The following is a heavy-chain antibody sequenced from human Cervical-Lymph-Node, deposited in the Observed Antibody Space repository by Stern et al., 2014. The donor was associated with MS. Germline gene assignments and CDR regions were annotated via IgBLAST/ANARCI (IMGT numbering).Heavy chain of an antibody. Sequence: VPLVASGAEVKKLGASVKVSCKASCYTFTSYGISWVRQATGQRLECMGWISAYNGNTNYAQKLQGRVTMTTDTSTSTAYMELRSLRSDDTAVYYCARGLLGSENAFDIWGQGTMVTVSS. J-gene: IGHJ3*02. D-gene: IGHD2-15*01. CDR2: ISAYNGNT. V-gene: IGHV1-18*01. CDR1: CYTFTSYG. CDR3: ARGLLGSENAFDI.